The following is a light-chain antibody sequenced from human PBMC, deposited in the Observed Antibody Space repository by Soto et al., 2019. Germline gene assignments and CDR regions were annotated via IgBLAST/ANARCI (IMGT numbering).Light chain of an antibody. V-gene: IGKV1-39*01. Sequence: DIQMTQSPSSLSASVGDRVTITCRASQSSSSFLNWYQQKAGEAPKLLIYAASSLQSGVPSRFSGSGSGTDFTLTISSLQPEDFATYYCQQSYRTPMYTFGQGTKLEIK. CDR1: QSSSSF. CDR3: QQSYRTPMYT. J-gene: IGKJ2*01. CDR2: AAS.